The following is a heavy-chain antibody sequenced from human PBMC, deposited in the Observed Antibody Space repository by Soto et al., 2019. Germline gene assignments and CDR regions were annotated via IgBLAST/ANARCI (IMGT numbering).Heavy chain of an antibody. CDR1: GFTFSSAW. J-gene: IGHJ4*02. CDR3: SADLPISWASSFDY. D-gene: IGHD6-13*01. CDR2: IRSKIDGGTT. V-gene: IGHV3-15*07. Sequence: EVQLVESGGGLIKAGGSLRLSCAASGFTFSSAWMNWVRQAPGKGLEWVGLIRSKIDGGTTGYAAPVEGRFSISRDDSENPMYLQMNSLKAEDTAVYYFSADLPISWASSFDYWGQGALVTVSS.